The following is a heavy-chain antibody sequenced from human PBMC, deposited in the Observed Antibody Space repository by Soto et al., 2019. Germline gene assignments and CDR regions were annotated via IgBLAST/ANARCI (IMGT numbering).Heavy chain of an antibody. V-gene: IGHV1-69*02. CDR2: IIPILGIA. CDR3: ANPPRY. J-gene: IGHJ4*02. Sequence: QVQLVQSGAEVKKPGSSVKVSCKASGGTFSSYTITWVRQAPGQGLEWMGRIIPILGIANYAQKFQGRVTITADKSTSTAYMEVSSLRYEDTAVYYCANPPRYWGQGILVTVSS. CDR1: GGTFSSYT.